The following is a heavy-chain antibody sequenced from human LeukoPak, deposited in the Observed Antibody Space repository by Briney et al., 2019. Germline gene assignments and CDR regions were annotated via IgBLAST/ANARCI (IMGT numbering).Heavy chain of an antibody. J-gene: IGHJ6*03. CDR1: GGTFSSYA. CDR2: IIPIFGTA. Sequence: SVKVSCKASGGTFSSYAISWVRQAPGQGLEWMGGIIPIFGTANYAQKFQGRVTIATDESTSTAYMELSSLRSEDTAVYYCARSGSYTRARKTGHNYYYYMDVWGKGTTVTVSS. CDR3: ARSGSYTRARKTGHNYYYYMDV. V-gene: IGHV1-69*05. D-gene: IGHD1-26*01.